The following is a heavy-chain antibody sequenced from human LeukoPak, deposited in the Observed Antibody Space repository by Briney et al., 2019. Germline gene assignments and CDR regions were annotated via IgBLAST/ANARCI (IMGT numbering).Heavy chain of an antibody. J-gene: IGHJ6*02. CDR3: AREVALAGYYPRGRDYYYYGLSV. D-gene: IGHD3-9*01. Sequence: PGGSLRLSCAASGFTFNYYVMHWVRQTPGKGLEWVAVITYDGNRQYYADSVKGRFTISRDNSKSSLYMEMNSLRDEDTSVYYCAREVALAGYYPRGRDYYYYGLSVWGQGTTVTVSS. CDR1: GFTFNYYV. CDR2: ITYDGNRQ. V-gene: IGHV3-30*04.